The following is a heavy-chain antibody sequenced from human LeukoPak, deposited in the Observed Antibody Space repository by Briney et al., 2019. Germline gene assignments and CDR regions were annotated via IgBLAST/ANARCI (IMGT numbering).Heavy chain of an antibody. D-gene: IGHD5-12*01. J-gene: IGHJ4*02. Sequence: PGGSLRLSCAASGFTFNNYAMHWVRQAPGKGLEWVAVISCDGRNEYYADSVKGRFTISRDNSKNTLYLQMHSLRAEDTAVYYCARDRSSYEYYFDSWGQGTLVTVSS. CDR1: GFTFNNYA. CDR3: ARDRSSYEYYFDS. V-gene: IGHV3-30*04. CDR2: ISCDGRNE.